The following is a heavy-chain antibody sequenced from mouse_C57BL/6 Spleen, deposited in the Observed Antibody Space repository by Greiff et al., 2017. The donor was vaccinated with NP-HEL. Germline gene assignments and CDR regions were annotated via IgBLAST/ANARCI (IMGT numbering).Heavy chain of an antibody. CDR3: ARGPRYGNYD. CDR2: IYPGSGST. D-gene: IGHD2-10*02. J-gene: IGHJ2*01. V-gene: IGHV1-55*01. Sequence: QVQLQQPGAELVKPGASVKMSCKASGYTFTSYWITWVKQRPGQGLEWIGDIYPGSGSTNFNAKFKSKATLTVDTSSSTAYMQLSSLTSEDSAVYYCARGPRYGNYDWGQGSTLTVSS. CDR1: GYTFTSYW.